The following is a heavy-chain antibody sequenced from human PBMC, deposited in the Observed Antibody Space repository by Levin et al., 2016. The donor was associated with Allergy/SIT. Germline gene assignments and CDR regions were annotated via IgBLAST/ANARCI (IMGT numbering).Heavy chain of an antibody. D-gene: IGHD3-22*01. J-gene: IGHJ3*02. CDR2: ISAYNGNT. Sequence: WVRQAPGQGLEWMGWISAYNGNTNYAQKLQGRVTMTTDTSTSTAYMELRSLRSDDTAVYYCARDLDTMIVVVWDDAFDIWGQGTMVTVSS. CDR3: ARDLDTMIVVVWDDAFDI. V-gene: IGHV1-18*01.